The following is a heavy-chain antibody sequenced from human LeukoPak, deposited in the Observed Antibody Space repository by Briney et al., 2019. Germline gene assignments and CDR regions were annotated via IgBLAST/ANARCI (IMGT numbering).Heavy chain of an antibody. CDR3: ARGLFQLDY. J-gene: IGHJ4*02. CDR1: GYTFTSYY. V-gene: IGHV1-46*01. Sequence: ASVKVSCKASGYTFTSYYVHWVRQAPGQGLEWLGIINPTGGSTTYAQKFQGRVTMTRDTSTSTVNTELSSLRSEDTAVYFCARGLFQLDYWGQGTLVTVSS. D-gene: IGHD2-21*01. CDR2: INPTGGST.